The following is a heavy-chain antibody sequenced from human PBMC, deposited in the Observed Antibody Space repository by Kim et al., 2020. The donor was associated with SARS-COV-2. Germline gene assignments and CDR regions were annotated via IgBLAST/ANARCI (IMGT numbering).Heavy chain of an antibody. Sequence: GGSLRLSCAASGFTFSSYAMRWVRQAPGKGLEWVAVITCGGSNTYYADSVKGRFTISRDNSKNTLYLQMNSLRAEDTAVYYCAKGALGETAMAYYGMDVWGQGTTVTVSS. V-gene: IGHV3-23*03. D-gene: IGHD5-18*01. CDR3: AKGALGETAMAYYGMDV. CDR1: GFTFSSYA. CDR2: ITCGGSNT. J-gene: IGHJ6*02.